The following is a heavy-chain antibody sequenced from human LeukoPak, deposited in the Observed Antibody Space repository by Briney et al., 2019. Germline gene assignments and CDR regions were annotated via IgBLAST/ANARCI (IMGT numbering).Heavy chain of an antibody. D-gene: IGHD4-17*01. CDR3: AKDRLRYGDLSFNWFDP. Sequence: PGGSLRLSCAASGFTFDDYAMHWVRQAPGKGLEWVSGISWNSGSIGYADSVKGRFTISRDNAKNSLYLQMNSLRAEDTAVYYCAKDRLRYGDLSFNWFDPWGQGTLVTVSS. J-gene: IGHJ5*02. V-gene: IGHV3-9*01. CDR1: GFTFDDYA. CDR2: ISWNSGSI.